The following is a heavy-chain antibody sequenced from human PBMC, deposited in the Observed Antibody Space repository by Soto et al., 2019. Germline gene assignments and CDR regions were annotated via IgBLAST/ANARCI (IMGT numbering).Heavy chain of an antibody. V-gene: IGHV5-51*01. CDR2: IYPGDSDT. J-gene: IGHJ6*02. CDR3: AASIFYYGMDV. Sequence: GESLKISCKGSGYTFTYYWIGLVRQMPGKGLEWMGIIYPGDSDTKYNPSFQGQVTISADKSITTTYLRWTSLKASDTAIYYCAASIFYYGMDVWGQGTTVTVSS. CDR1: GYTFTYYW.